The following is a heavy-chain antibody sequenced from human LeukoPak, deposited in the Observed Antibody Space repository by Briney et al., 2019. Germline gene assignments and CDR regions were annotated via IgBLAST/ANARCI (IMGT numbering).Heavy chain of an antibody. CDR2: LNPNSGGT. D-gene: IGHD2-21*02. Sequence: GASVKVSCKASGDTFTGYYMHWVRQAPGQGLEWMGRLNPNSGGTNYAQKFQGRVTMTRDTSISTAYMELSRLRSDDTAVYYCARERPVYCGGDCYGDIDYWGQGTLVTVSS. J-gene: IGHJ4*02. CDR3: ARERPVYCGGDCYGDIDY. V-gene: IGHV1-2*06. CDR1: GDTFTGYY.